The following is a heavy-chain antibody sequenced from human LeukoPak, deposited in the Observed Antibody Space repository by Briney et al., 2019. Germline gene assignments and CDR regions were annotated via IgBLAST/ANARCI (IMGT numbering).Heavy chain of an antibody. Sequence: GGSLRLSCAASGFTFSSYSMNWVRQAPGKGLEWVSGISWNSGSISYADSVKGRFTISRDNAKNFLYLQMNSLRAEDTALYYCAKDARDDSGYFRDWGQGTLVTVSS. CDR1: GFTFSSYS. CDR3: AKDARDDSGYFRD. D-gene: IGHD3-22*01. CDR2: ISWNSGSI. V-gene: IGHV3-9*01. J-gene: IGHJ4*02.